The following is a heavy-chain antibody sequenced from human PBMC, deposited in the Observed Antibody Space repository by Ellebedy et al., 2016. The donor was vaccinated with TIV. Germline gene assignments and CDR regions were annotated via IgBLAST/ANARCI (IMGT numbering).Heavy chain of an antibody. CDR3: ARSVSVDVPMDY. CDR1: GFSLSTDGLS. D-gene: IGHD3-10*02. Sequence: SGPTLVKPTQTLTLTCTFSGFSLSTDGLSMSWIRQPPGKALEWLARIDLDDDKFYNSSLKTRLTVSKDTSKNQVVLTMTNMDPVDTATYYCARSVSVDVPMDYWGQGILVTVSS. V-gene: IGHV2-70*17. CDR2: IDLDDDK. J-gene: IGHJ4*02.